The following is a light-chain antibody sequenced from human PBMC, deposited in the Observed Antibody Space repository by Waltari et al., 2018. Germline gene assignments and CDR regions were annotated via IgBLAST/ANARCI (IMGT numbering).Light chain of an antibody. CDR3: QQYYSYPRT. CDR1: QGISSY. J-gene: IGKJ1*01. V-gene: IGKV1-8*01. CDR2: AAS. Sequence: AIRITQSPSSLSASKGDRVTITCRASQGISSYLAWYQQKPGKAPKLLIYAASTLQSGVPSRFSGSGSGTDFTLTISCLQSEDFATYYCQQYYSYPRTFGQGTKVEIK.